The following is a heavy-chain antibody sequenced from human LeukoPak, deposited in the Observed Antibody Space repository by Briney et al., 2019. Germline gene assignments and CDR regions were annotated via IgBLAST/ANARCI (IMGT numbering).Heavy chain of an antibody. D-gene: IGHD3-3*01. CDR2: ISYDGSNK. J-gene: IGHJ5*02. V-gene: IGHV3-30-3*01. Sequence: GGSLRLSCAASGFTFSSYAMHWVRQAPGKGLEWVAVISYDGSNKYYADSVKGRFTISRDNSKNTLYLQMNSLRAEDTAVYYCARDSSNYDFWSAYYKNWFDPWGQGTLVTVSS. CDR3: ARDSSNYDFWSAYYKNWFDP. CDR1: GFTFSSYA.